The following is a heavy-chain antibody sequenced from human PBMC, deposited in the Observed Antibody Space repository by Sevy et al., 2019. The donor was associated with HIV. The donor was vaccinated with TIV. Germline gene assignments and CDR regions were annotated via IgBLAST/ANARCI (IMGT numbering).Heavy chain of an antibody. V-gene: IGHV3-11*01. Sequence: GGSLRLYCAASGFTFSDYYMSWIRQAPGKGLEWVSYISSSGSTIYYADSVKGQFTISRDNAKNSLYLQMNSLRAEDTAVYYCARDHYYDSSGYYLPTSDYWGQGTLGTVSS. J-gene: IGHJ4*02. D-gene: IGHD3-22*01. CDR1: GFTFSDYY. CDR2: ISSSGSTI. CDR3: ARDHYYDSSGYYLPTSDY.